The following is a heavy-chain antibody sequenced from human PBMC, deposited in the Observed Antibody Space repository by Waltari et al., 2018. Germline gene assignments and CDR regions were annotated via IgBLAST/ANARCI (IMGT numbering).Heavy chain of an antibody. CDR2: IYHSGST. V-gene: IGHV4-38-2*01. CDR3: ARMFYDFWTGYSDD. J-gene: IGHJ4*01. Sequence: QVQLQESGPGLVKPSETLSLTCAVSGFSISRGYQWGWIRRPPGKGLEWLGSIYHSGSTYSNPSLKSRVTISVDTSKNKVSLRLSSVTAADTAVYYCARMFYDFWTGYSDDWGHGTLVTVSS. D-gene: IGHD3-3*01. CDR1: GFSISRGYQ.